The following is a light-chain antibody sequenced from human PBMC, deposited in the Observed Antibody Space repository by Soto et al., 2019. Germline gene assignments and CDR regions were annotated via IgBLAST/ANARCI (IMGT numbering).Light chain of an antibody. V-gene: IGLV2-11*01. CDR2: DVS. CDR1: TNDVGAYNY. Sequence: SGLTQPRSVFGSPGQSVAISCTGTTNDVGAYNYVSWYRQYPGKAPTLMIYDVSKRPSGVPDRFSGSKSANTASLTISGLQAEDEADYYCCSYAGSHTLFGTGTKVTVL. CDR3: CSYAGSHTL. J-gene: IGLJ1*01.